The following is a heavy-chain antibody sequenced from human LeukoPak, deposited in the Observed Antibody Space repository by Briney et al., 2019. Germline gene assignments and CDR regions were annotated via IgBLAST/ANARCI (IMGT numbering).Heavy chain of an antibody. J-gene: IGHJ4*02. CDR2: IYYNGST. CDR1: GGFISGYY. V-gene: IGHV4-59*12. CDR3: AREGGDSSGWYGGYYFDY. D-gene: IGHD6-19*01. Sequence: SETLSLTCTVSGGFISGYYWSWIRQSPGKGLEWIGYIYYNGSTSHNPSLKSRLTISVDTSKNQFSLKLSSVTAADTAVYYCAREGGDSSGWYGGYYFDYWGQGTLVTVSS.